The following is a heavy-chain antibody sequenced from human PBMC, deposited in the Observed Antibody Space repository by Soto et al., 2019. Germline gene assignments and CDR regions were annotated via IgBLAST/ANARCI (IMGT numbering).Heavy chain of an antibody. V-gene: IGHV3-74*01. Sequence: GSLRLSCAASGFTFSSYWMHWVRQAPGKGLVWVSRINSDGSSTSYADSVKGRFTISRDNAKNTLYLQMNSLRAEDTAVYYCARVIAAAGLSDAFDIWGQGTMVTVSS. J-gene: IGHJ3*02. CDR1: GFTFSSYW. CDR3: ARVIAAAGLSDAFDI. D-gene: IGHD6-13*01. CDR2: INSDGSST.